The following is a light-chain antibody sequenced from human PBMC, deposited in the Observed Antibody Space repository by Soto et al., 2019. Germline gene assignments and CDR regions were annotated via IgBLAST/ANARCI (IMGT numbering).Light chain of an antibody. CDR2: EVT. J-gene: IGLJ2*01. CDR1: SSDVGGYKY. V-gene: IGLV2-8*01. CDR3: SSYISSSTL. Sequence: QSVLTQPPSASGSPGQSVTISCTGTSSDVGGYKYVSWYQQHPGKAPKLILYEVTKRPSGVPDRFSGSKSDNTASLTISGLQAEDEADYYCSSYISSSTLFGGGTKLTVL.